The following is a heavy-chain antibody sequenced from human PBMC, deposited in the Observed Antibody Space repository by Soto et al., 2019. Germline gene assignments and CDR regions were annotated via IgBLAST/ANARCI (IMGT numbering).Heavy chain of an antibody. CDR2: IIPIFGTA. D-gene: IGHD2-2*01. CDR3: ARDKPDIVVVPAAIGGYGMDV. CDR1: GGTFSSYA. Sequence: SVKVSCKASGGTFSSYAISWGRQAPGQGLEWMGGIIPIFGTANYAQKFQGRVTITADESTSTAYMELSSLRSEDTAVYYCARDKPDIVVVPAAIGGYGMDVWGQGTTVTVSS. V-gene: IGHV1-69*01. J-gene: IGHJ6*02.